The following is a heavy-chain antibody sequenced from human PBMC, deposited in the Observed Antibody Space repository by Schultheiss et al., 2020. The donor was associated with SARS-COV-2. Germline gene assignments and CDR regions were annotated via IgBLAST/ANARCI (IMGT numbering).Heavy chain of an antibody. J-gene: IGHJ4*02. Sequence: SETLSLTCTVSGGSISSGGYYWSWIRQHPGKGLEWIGYIYYSGSTNYNPSLKSRVTISVDTSKNQFSLKLSSVTAADTAVYYCARDPGGATIGIDYWGQGTLVTVSS. CDR1: GGSISSGGYY. D-gene: IGHD1-26*01. CDR3: ARDPGGATIGIDY. V-gene: IGHV4-61*08. CDR2: IYYSGST.